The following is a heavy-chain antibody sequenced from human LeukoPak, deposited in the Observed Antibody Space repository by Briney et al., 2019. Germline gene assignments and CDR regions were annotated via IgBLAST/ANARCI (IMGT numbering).Heavy chain of an antibody. CDR2: IYYSGST. J-gene: IGHJ6*02. V-gene: IGHV4-59*08. CDR3: ARHTTGNGMDV. CDR1: GGSISSYY. Sequence: PSETLSLTCTVSGGSISSYYWGWIRQPPGKGLEWIGYIYYSGSTSYNPSLKSRVTISVDTSKNQFSLKLSSVTTADTAVYFCARHTTGNGMDVWGQGTTVTVSS. D-gene: IGHD4-11*01.